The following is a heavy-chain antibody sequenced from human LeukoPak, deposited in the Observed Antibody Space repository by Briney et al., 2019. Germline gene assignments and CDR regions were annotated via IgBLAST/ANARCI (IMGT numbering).Heavy chain of an antibody. Sequence: GGSLRLSCAASGFTFSSYAMSWVRQAPGRGLEWVSAISGSGGSTYYADSVKGRFTISRDNSKNTLYLQMNSLRAEDTAVYYCAKHTDFDWFYRGWYFDYWGQGTLVTVSS. CDR2: ISGSGGST. J-gene: IGHJ4*02. CDR1: GFTFSSYA. V-gene: IGHV3-23*01. D-gene: IGHD3-9*01. CDR3: AKHTDFDWFYRGWYFDY.